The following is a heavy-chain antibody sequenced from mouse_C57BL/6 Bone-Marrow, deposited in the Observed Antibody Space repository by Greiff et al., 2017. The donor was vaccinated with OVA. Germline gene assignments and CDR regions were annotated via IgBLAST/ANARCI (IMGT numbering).Heavy chain of an antibody. J-gene: IGHJ3*01. V-gene: IGHV1-15*01. CDR3: TRGAYDGYYVDWFAY. CDR1: GYTFTDYE. CDR2: IDTETGGT. Sequence: QVQLQQSGAELVRPGASVTLSCKASGYTFTDYEMHWVKQTPVHGLEWIGAIDTETGGTAYNQKFKGKAILTADKSSSTAYMELRSLTSEDSAVYYCTRGAYDGYYVDWFAYWGQGTLVTVSA. D-gene: IGHD2-3*01.